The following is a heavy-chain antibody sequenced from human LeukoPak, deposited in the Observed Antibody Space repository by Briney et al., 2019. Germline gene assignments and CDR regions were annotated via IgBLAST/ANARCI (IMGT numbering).Heavy chain of an antibody. CDR2: TSGYNGNT. D-gene: IGHD3-3*01. CDR3: ARDYGSTIFGATNWFDP. J-gene: IGHJ5*02. Sequence: ASVKLSCKASGYTFTSYGISWVRQAPGQGLEWMGWTSGYNGNTNYAQNLQGRVTMTSDTSTRTAYMELRSMRSDDTAVYYCARDYGSTIFGATNWFDPWGQGNLVTVSS. V-gene: IGHV1-18*01. CDR1: GYTFTSYG.